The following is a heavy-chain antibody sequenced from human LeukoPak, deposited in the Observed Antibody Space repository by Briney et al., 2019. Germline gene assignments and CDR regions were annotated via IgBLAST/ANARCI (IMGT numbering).Heavy chain of an antibody. CDR2: VNPNSGDT. CDR1: GYTFTGYY. V-gene: IGHV1-2*02. CDR3: ATKRYGQTADYYYYYYMDV. D-gene: IGHD5-18*01. J-gene: IGHJ6*03. Sequence: GASVKVSCKASGYTFTGYYLHWVRQAPGQGLEWMGCVNPNSGDTNYAQKFQGSVTMTRDTSISTVYMELSRLRSEDTAVYYCATKRYGQTADYYYYYYMDVWGKGTTVTVSS.